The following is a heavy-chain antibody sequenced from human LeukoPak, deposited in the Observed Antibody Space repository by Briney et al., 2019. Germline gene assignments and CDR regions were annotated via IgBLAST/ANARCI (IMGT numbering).Heavy chain of an antibody. Sequence: GGSLRLSCAASGFTFSSNYMSWVRQAPGKGLEWVSVIYSGGSTYYADSVKGRFTIPRHNSKNTLYLQMNSLRAEDTAVYYCARTPGWLQGAFDIWGQGTMVTVSS. CDR2: IYSGGST. D-gene: IGHD5-18*01. V-gene: IGHV3-53*04. CDR1: GFTFSSNY. CDR3: ARTPGWLQGAFDI. J-gene: IGHJ3*02.